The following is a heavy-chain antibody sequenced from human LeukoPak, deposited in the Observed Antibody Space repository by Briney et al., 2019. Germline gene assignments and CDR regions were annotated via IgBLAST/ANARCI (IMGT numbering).Heavy chain of an antibody. CDR2: ISYDGSNK. V-gene: IGHV3-30*18. CDR1: GFTFSSYG. Sequence: GGSLRLSCAASGFTFSSYGMHWVRQAPGKGLEWVAVISYDGSNKYYADSVKGRFTISRDNSKNTLYLQMNSLRAEDTAVYYCAKDRSGSYYVGYLQHWGQGTLVTVSS. D-gene: IGHD1-26*01. CDR3: AKDRSGSYYVGYLQH. J-gene: IGHJ1*01.